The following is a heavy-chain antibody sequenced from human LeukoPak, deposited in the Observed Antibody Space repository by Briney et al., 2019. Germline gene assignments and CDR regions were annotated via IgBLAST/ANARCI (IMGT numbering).Heavy chain of an antibody. D-gene: IGHD2-21*02. CDR1: GYSFTTYH. J-gene: IGHJ4*02. V-gene: IGHV1-8*03. CDR3: ARTTSLTASGYDC. Sequence: ASVKVSCKTSGYSFTTYHINRVRQASGQGLEWLGWMNPYTGDRGYAQRFQGRLSITSDTSISTAYMELGSLKSDDTAVYFCARTTSLTASGYDCWGQGTLVTVSS. CDR2: MNPYTGDR.